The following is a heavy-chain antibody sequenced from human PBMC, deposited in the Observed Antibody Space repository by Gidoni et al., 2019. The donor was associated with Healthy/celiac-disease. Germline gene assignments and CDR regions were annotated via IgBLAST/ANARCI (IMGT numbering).Heavy chain of an antibody. D-gene: IGHD2-8*01. J-gene: IGHJ6*02. Sequence: EVQLVESGGGLVQPGGSLRLSCAASGFTFSSYWMHWVRQAPGKVLVWVARINSDGSSTSYADSVKGRFTSSRDNAKNTLYLQMNSLRAEDTAVYYCARGRPVICTNGVCYGGYYYYYGMDVWGQGTTVTVSS. CDR2: INSDGSST. CDR3: ARGRPVICTNGVCYGGYYYYYGMDV. V-gene: IGHV3-74*01. CDR1: GFTFSSYW.